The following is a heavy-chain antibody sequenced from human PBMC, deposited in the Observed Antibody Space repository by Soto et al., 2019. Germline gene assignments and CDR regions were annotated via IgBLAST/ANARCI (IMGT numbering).Heavy chain of an antibody. CDR3: AKGSIEYSASVDN. J-gene: IGHJ4*02. Sequence: EVQLLESGGGLVQPGGSLRLSCAASGFSFSSYAMVWVRQAPGKGLEWVSVISAGGGSLYFADSVKGRFTMSRDNSKNELSLEMNSLRAEDTAIYFCAKGSIEYSASVDNWGQGTLVLVSS. D-gene: IGHD4-4*01. V-gene: IGHV3-23*01. CDR2: ISAGGGSL. CDR1: GFSFSSYA.